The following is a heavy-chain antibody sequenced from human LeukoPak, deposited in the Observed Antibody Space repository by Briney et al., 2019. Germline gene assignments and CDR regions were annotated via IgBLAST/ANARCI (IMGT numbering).Heavy chain of an antibody. CDR2: IYSSGST. Sequence: SETLSLTCTVSGGSIINYYWSWIRQPPGKGLEWIGYIYSSGSTNYNPSLKSRVTMSVDTSKNQFSLKLSSVTTADTAVYYCARGVSGYSKFDYWGQGTLVTVSS. V-gene: IGHV4-59*01. CDR1: GGSIINYY. J-gene: IGHJ4*02. CDR3: ARGVSGYSKFDY. D-gene: IGHD5-12*01.